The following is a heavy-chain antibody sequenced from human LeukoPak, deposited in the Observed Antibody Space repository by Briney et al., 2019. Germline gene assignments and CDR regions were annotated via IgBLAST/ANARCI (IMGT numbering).Heavy chain of an antibody. Sequence: GGSLRLSCAASGFTFSSYVMSWVRQAPGKGLEWVSSISGTGGRTYSADSVKGRFTISRDNSKNTLYLQMKNLRVEHTAVYYCAKGLHGGVGYGVDVWGQGTTISVSS. CDR2: ISGTGGRT. CDR3: AKGLHGGVGYGVDV. V-gene: IGHV3-23*01. J-gene: IGHJ6*02. D-gene: IGHD3-16*01. CDR1: GFTFSSYV.